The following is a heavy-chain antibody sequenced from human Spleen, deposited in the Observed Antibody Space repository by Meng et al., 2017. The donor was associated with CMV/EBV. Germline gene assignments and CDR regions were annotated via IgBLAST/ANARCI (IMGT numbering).Heavy chain of an antibody. V-gene: IGHV3-21*04. J-gene: IGHJ4*02. CDR3: ARDQGHCSSTSCYWGPFDY. CDR2: ITSSGSSV. D-gene: IGHD2-2*01. CDR1: GFTFSTFG. Sequence: GESLKISCAASGFTFSTFGMSWVRQAPGKGPEWVSYITSSGSSVHYADSLKGRFSISRDNSKSSLYLQMNSLRAEDTAFYYCARDQGHCSSTSCYWGPFDYWGQGALVTVSS.